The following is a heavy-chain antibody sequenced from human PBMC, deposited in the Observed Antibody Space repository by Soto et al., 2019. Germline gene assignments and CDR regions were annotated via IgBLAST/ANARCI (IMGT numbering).Heavy chain of an antibody. D-gene: IGHD3-10*01. CDR1: GGSISSYY. J-gene: IGHJ5*02. CDR2: IYYSGST. V-gene: IGHV4-59*01. Sequence: SETLSLTCTVSGGSISSYYWSWIRQPPGKGLEWIGYIYYSGSTNYNPSLKSRVTISVDTSKNQFSLKLSSVTAADTAVYYCARDLDYYGSGSRENWFDPWGQGTLVTVSS. CDR3: ARDLDYYGSGSRENWFDP.